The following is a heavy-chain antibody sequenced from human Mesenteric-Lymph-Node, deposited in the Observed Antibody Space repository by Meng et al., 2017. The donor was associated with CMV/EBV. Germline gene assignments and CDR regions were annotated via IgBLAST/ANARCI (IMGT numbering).Heavy chain of an antibody. CDR3: ARVGGQQLVRFIDY. V-gene: IGHV3-74*01. CDR2: INSDGSRT. Sequence: GESLKISCAASGFTFNIYWMHWVRQAPGKGLVWVSRINSDGSRTNYADSVKGRVTISRDNAKNTVYLQMNSLRAADTAVYYCARVGGQQLVRFIDYWGQGTLVTVSS. D-gene: IGHD6-13*01. J-gene: IGHJ4*02. CDR1: GFTFNIYW.